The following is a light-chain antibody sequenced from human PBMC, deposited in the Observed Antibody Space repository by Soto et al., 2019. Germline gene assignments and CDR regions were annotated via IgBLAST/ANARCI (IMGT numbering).Light chain of an antibody. J-gene: IGKJ5*01. CDR2: EVS. V-gene: IGKV2D-29*01. CDR1: QSLLHSDGRTY. Sequence: DIVMTQTPLSLSVTPGQPASISCKSSQSLLHSDGRTYLYWYLHKAGQPPQLLIYEVSSRFSGVQERFSGSRSVTDSTRKISRVEAEDVVVYYCMHSPQLPITFCQGKRLEIK. CDR3: MHSPQLPIT.